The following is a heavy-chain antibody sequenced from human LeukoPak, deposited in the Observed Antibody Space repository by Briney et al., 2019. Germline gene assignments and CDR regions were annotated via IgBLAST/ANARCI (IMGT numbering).Heavy chain of an antibody. Sequence: PGGSPRLSCAASGFTFSSYAMSWVRQAPGKGREWVSAISGSGGSTYYADSVKGWFTMSRDNPKNTLYLQMNSLRAVDTAVYYCAKGEYSSSWYAEYFQHWGQGTLVTVSS. CDR3: AKGEYSSSWYAEYFQH. D-gene: IGHD6-13*01. CDR2: ISGSGGST. CDR1: GFTFSSYA. J-gene: IGHJ1*01. V-gene: IGHV3-23*01.